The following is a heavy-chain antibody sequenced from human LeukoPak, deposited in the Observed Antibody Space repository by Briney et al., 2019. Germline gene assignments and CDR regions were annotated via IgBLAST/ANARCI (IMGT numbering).Heavy chain of an antibody. Sequence: SVKVSCKASGGTFSSYAISWVRQAPGQGLEWMGGIIPIFGTANYAQKFQGRVTITADKSTSTAYMELSSLTSEDTAVYYCARTPPGGLIDYWGQGTLVTVSS. V-gene: IGHV1-69*06. CDR2: IIPIFGTA. D-gene: IGHD3-10*01. CDR3: ARTPPGGLIDY. J-gene: IGHJ4*02. CDR1: GGTFSSYA.